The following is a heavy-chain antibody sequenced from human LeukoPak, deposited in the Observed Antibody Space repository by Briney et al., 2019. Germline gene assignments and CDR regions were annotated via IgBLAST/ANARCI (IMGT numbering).Heavy chain of an antibody. J-gene: IGHJ5*02. V-gene: IGHV4-59*01. D-gene: IGHD3-10*01. CDR2: VYYTGST. CDR1: GGSISSYY. CDR3: ARDERGWFDP. Sequence: SETLSLTCTVSGGSISSYYWTWIRQPPGKGLEWIGYVYYTGSTNYSPSLKSRVTISVDTSKNQFSLKLSSVTAADTAVYYCARDERGWFDPWGQGTLVTVSS.